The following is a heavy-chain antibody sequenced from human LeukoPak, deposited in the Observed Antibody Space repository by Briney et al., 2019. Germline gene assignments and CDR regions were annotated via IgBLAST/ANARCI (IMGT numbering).Heavy chain of an antibody. Sequence: GGSLRLSCAASGFTFSSYGMHWVRQAPGKGLEWVAVIWYGGSNKYYADSVKGRFTISRDNSKNTLYLQMNSLRAEDTAVYYCAKGYYDSSGYYSDAFDIWGQGTMVTVSS. J-gene: IGHJ3*02. CDR3: AKGYYDSSGYYSDAFDI. V-gene: IGHV3-33*08. CDR1: GFTFSSYG. CDR2: IWYGGSNK. D-gene: IGHD3-22*01.